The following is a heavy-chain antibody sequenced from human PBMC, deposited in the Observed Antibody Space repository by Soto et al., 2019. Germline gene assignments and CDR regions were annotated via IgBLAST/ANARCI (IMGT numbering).Heavy chain of an antibody. CDR3: ARDLNDSSGYYGPFDY. D-gene: IGHD3-22*01. Sequence: ASVQVSCKASGCTFTSYYMHWVRQAPGQGLEWMGIINPSGGSTSYAQKFQGRVTMTRDTSTSTVYLELSSLRSEDTAVYYCARDLNDSSGYYGPFDYWGQGTLVTVSS. J-gene: IGHJ4*02. CDR2: INPSGGST. V-gene: IGHV1-46*01. CDR1: GCTFTSYY.